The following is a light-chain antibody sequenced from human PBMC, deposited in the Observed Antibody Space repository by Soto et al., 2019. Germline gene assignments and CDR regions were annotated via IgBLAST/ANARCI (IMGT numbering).Light chain of an antibody. CDR3: QQYIGAPLS. CDR1: QSISSW. Sequence: DIPMTQSPSTLSASVGDRVTITCRASQSISSWVAWYQQRPGKAPKLLIYKASTLEGGVPSRFSGSESGTEFTLTITSLQPDDFATYYCQQYIGAPLSFGGGTKVEIK. CDR2: KAS. J-gene: IGKJ4*01. V-gene: IGKV1-5*03.